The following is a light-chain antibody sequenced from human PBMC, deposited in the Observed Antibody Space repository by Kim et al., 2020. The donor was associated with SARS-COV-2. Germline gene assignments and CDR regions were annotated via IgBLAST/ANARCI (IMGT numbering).Light chain of an antibody. CDR3: QSYDASNHVV. Sequence: NFMLTQPHSVSESPGKTVTISCTRSSGSFASNYVQWYQQRPGSAPASVIFEDSQRPSGVPDRFSGSIDSSSNSASLTISGLKSEDEGDYYCQSYDASNHVVFGGGTQLTVL. CDR1: SGSFASNY. J-gene: IGLJ2*01. V-gene: IGLV6-57*04. CDR2: EDS.